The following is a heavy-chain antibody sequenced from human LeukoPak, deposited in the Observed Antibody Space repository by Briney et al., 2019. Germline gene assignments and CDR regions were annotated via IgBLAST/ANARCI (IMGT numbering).Heavy chain of an antibody. Sequence: SDTLSLTCAVYGGSFRGYYWRLIRQPPGKGLGLIGENNHSGSTNYNPSLKSRVTITVDTYKNQFSLKLSSVTAADAAVYYCARGRRYYGSGSFLPYFDYWGQGTLVTVSS. D-gene: IGHD3-10*01. J-gene: IGHJ4*02. CDR1: GGSFRGYY. CDR3: ARGRRYYGSGSFLPYFDY. CDR2: NNHSGST. V-gene: IGHV4-34*01.